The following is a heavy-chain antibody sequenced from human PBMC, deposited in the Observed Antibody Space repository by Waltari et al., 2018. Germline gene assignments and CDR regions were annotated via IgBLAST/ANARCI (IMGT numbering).Heavy chain of an antibody. J-gene: IGHJ5*02. CDR1: GGSISSGSYY. V-gene: IGHV4-61*09. D-gene: IGHD6-13*01. CDR2: IYTSGST. CDR3: AREAQLVVFDP. Sequence: VQLQESGPGLVKPSQTLSLTCTVSGGSISSGSYYWSWIRQPAGKGLEWIGYIYTSGSTNYNPSLKSRVTISVDTSKNQFSLKLSSVTAADTAVYYCAREAQLVVFDPWGQGTLVTVSS.